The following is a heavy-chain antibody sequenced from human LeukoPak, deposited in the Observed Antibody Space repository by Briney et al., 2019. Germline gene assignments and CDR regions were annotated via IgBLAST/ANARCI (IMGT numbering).Heavy chain of an antibody. J-gene: IGHJ4*02. Sequence: GGSLRLSCAASGFTFSSYAMSWVRQAPGKGLEWVSAICGSGGSRYYADSVKGRTTISRDNSKNTLHLQMNSLRAEGTAVYYGANKMELRSPGDWGQGTLVSVFS. CDR1: GFTFSSYA. D-gene: IGHD1-7*01. CDR3: ANKMELRSPGD. CDR2: ICGSGGSR. V-gene: IGHV3-23*01.